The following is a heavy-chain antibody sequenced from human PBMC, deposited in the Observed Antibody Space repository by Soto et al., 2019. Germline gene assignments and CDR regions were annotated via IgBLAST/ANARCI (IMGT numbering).Heavy chain of an antibody. CDR3: ANNSLTGGGRPCFGYCFHY. CDR1: GFNFNNYS. J-gene: IGHJ4*02. CDR2: MSGVGGSI. D-gene: IGHD2-8*02. V-gene: IGHV3-23*01. Sequence: GGSLRLSCVASGFNFNNYSMSWVRQAPGKGLESVAGMSGVGGSIYYADSVKGRFTISRDNSKNTLFLQMSSLRADDPAVSYCANNSLTGGGRPCFGYCFHYWGQGTLVTVSS.